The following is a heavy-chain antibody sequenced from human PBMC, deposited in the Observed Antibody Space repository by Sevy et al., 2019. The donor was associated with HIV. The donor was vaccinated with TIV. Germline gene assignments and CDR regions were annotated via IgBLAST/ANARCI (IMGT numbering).Heavy chain of an antibody. CDR2: IKSQTDGGTK. CDR3: TTHYGSGSYNVFDI. V-gene: IGHV3-15*07. Sequence: GGSLRLSCAASGFVFNDAWMNWVRQAPGKGLEWVGRIKSQTDGGTKDYSAPVKGRFTISRDDSKNTLYLQMNSLKTEDTVVYYCTTHYGSGSYNVFDIWGQGTMVTVSS. J-gene: IGHJ3*02. CDR1: GFVFNDAW. D-gene: IGHD3-10*01.